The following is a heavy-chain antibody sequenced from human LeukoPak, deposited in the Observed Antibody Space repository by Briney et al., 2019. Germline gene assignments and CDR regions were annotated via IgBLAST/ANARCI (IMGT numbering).Heavy chain of an antibody. CDR2: LSGSGDIT. Sequence: GGSLRLSCAASGFTFSNYGMYWVRQAPGKGLEWVSGLSGSGDITYYTDSVKGRFTISRDNSKNTLYLEMNNLRAEDTALYYYAKRGNAISFFDPWGQGTLVTVSS. CDR3: AKRGNAISFFDP. CDR1: GFTFSNYG. V-gene: IGHV3-23*01. J-gene: IGHJ5*02. D-gene: IGHD2/OR15-2a*01.